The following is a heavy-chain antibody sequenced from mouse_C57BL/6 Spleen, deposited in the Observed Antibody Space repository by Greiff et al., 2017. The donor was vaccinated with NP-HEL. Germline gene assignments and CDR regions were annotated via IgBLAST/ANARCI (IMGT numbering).Heavy chain of an antibody. CDR2: ISDGGSYT. Sequence: EVHLVESGGGLVKPGGSLKLSCAASGFTFSSYAMSWVRQTPEKRLEWVATISDGGSYTYYPDNVKGRFTISRDNAKNNLYLQMSHLKSEDTAKYYCAKEGRGNSAYAMDYWGQGTSDTVSS. CDR3: AKEGRGNSAYAMDY. V-gene: IGHV5-4*01. J-gene: IGHJ4*01. D-gene: IGHD2-1*01. CDR1: GFTFSSYA.